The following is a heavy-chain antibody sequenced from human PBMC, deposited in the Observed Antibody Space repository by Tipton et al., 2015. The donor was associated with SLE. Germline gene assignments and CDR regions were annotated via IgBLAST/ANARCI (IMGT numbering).Heavy chain of an antibody. CDR3: ARDLSGVKDL. Sequence: LRLSCAVYGGSFSGYYWSWIRQPPGKGLEWIGEINHSGSTNYNPSLKSRVTISVDTSKNQFSLKLSSVTAADTAVYYCARDLSGVKDLWGRGTLVTVSS. CDR2: INHSGST. D-gene: IGHD3-10*01. V-gene: IGHV4-34*01. J-gene: IGHJ2*01. CDR1: GGSFSGYY.